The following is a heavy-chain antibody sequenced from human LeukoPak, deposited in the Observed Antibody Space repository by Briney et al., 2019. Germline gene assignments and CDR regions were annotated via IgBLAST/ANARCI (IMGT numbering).Heavy chain of an antibody. J-gene: IGHJ5*02. CDR2: ISGSRNYI. CDR1: GFTFSTYS. D-gene: IGHD3-3*01. V-gene: IGHV3-21*01. CDR3: ARDRYYDFWSGSRDWFDP. Sequence: GSLRLSCAASGFTFSTYSMNWVRQAPGKGLEWVSSISGSRNYIYYADSVKGRFTISRDNAKNSLYLQMNSLRAEDTAVYYCARDRYYDFWSGSRDWFDPWGQGTLVTVSS.